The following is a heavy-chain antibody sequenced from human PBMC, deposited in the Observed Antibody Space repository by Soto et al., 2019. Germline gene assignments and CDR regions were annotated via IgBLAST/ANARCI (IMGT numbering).Heavy chain of an antibody. CDR2: IYPGDSDT. D-gene: IGHD6-13*01. Sequence: HGESLKIPCKGSGYSFTSYWIGWVRQMPGKGLEWMGIIYPGDSDTRYSPSFQGQVTISADKSISTAYLQWSSLKASDTAMYYCARRQQQLGEEDFDYWGQGTLVTVSS. CDR3: ARRQQQLGEEDFDY. CDR1: GYSFTSYW. J-gene: IGHJ4*02. V-gene: IGHV5-51*01.